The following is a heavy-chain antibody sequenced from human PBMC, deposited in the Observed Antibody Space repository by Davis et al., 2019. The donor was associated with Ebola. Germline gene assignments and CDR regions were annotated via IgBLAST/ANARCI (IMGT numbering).Heavy chain of an antibody. J-gene: IGHJ6*02. CDR1: GYSFSDYY. CDR3: TTLDILTAYVPYAMDV. CDR2: VDPKAGKT. V-gene: IGHV1-69-2*01. D-gene: IGHD3-9*01. Sequence: AASVKVSCKGSGYSFSDYYIHWVQGAPGKGLEWVGLVDPKAGKTVYAEKFQDRVTITADRSTDTVYMELGSLRFEDAAVYYCTTLDILTAYVPYAMDVWGQGTTVTVS.